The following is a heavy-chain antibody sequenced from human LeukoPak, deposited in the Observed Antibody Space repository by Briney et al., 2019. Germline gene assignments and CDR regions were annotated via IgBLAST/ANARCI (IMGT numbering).Heavy chain of an antibody. CDR3: ARRSPEYNYAMDV. CDR2: IYYSGST. J-gene: IGHJ6*02. Sequence: PSETLSLTCTVSGGSISSSSYYWGWIRQPPGKGLEWIGSIYYSGSTYYNPSLKSRVTISVDTSKNQFSLKLSSVTAADTAVYYCARRSPEYNYAMDVWGQGTTVTVSS. CDR1: GGSISSSSYY. D-gene: IGHD6-19*01. V-gene: IGHV4-39*07.